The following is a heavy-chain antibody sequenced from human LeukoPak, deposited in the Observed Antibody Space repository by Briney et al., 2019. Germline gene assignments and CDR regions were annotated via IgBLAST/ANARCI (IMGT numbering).Heavy chain of an antibody. CDR1: GGSISSSSYY. D-gene: IGHD4-17*01. CDR2: IYYSGST. CDR3: AGYGGYVG. J-gene: IGHJ4*02. V-gene: IGHV4-39*01. Sequence: SETLSLTCTVSGGSISSSSYYWGWIRQPPGKGLEWIGSIYYSGSTFYNPSLKSRVTISVDTSKNQFSLKLSSVTAADTAVYFCAGYGGYVGWSQGTLVTVSS.